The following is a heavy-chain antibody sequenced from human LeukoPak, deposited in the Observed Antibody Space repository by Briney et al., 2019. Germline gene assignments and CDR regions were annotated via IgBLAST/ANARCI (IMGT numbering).Heavy chain of an antibody. CDR1: GFTFSSYA. D-gene: IGHD1-1*01. V-gene: IGHV3-23*01. J-gene: IGHJ4*02. CDR2: ITGSSGSI. Sequence: QPGGSLRLSCEASGFTFSSYAMSWVRQGLGKGLEWVSAITGSSGSIYYGDSVKGRFTISRDNAKKSLYLQMNSLRAEDTAVYYCAREKASTTGTTDYDYWGQGTLVTVSS. CDR3: AREKASTTGTTDYDY.